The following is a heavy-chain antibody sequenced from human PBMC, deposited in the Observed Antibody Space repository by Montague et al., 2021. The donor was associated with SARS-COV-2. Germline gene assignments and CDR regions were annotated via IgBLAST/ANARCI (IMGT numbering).Heavy chain of an antibody. V-gene: IGHV3-21*01. CDR2: ISSSSSYI. J-gene: IGHJ4*02. Sequence: SLRLSCAASGFTFSSYSMNWVRQAPGKGLEWVSSISSSSSYIYYAAPVKGRFTISRDNAKNSLYLQMNSLRAEDTAVYYCARDRGGGYYGSGHFDYWGQGTLVTVSS. CDR1: GFTFSSYS. D-gene: IGHD3-10*01. CDR3: ARDRGGGYYGSGHFDY.